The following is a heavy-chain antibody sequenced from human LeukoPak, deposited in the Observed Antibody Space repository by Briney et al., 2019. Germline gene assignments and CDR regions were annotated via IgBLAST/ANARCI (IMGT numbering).Heavy chain of an antibody. CDR3: AKTPPPNVVVAATPPLY. D-gene: IGHD2-15*01. CDR1: GFTFSSYA. Sequence: PGGSLRLSCAASGFTFSSYAMSWVRQAPGKGLEWVSAISGSGGSTYYADSVKGRFTISRDNSKNTLYLQMNILRAEDTAVYYCAKTPPPNVVVAATPPLYWGQGTLVTVSS. V-gene: IGHV3-23*01. J-gene: IGHJ4*02. CDR2: ISGSGGST.